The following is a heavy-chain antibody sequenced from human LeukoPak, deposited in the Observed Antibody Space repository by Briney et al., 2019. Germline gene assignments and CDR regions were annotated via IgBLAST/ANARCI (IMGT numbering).Heavy chain of an antibody. D-gene: IGHD3-22*01. J-gene: IGHJ4*02. CDR3: AKSWGYYDSSGYLY. V-gene: IGHV3-23*01. CDR1: GFTFSSYA. CDR2: ISGSGGST. Sequence: GGSLRLSCAASGFTFSSYAMSWVRQAPGKGLEWVTAISGSGGSTYYADSVRGRFTISRDNSKNTLYLQMNSLRAEDTAVYYCAKSWGYYDSSGYLYWGQGTLVTVSS.